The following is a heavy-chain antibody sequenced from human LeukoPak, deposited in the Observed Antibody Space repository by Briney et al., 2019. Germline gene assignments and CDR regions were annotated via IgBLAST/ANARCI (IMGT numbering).Heavy chain of an antibody. J-gene: IGHJ6*02. CDR3: SGGSDSDYFFYYGVDV. Sequence: PGRSLRLSCAASGFTFSSYGMHWVRQAPGKGLEWVSYISSGRSYTHYADSVKGRFTISRDNAKSSLYLQMNSLRAEDTAVYYCSGGSDSDYFFYYGVDVWGQGTTVTVSS. V-gene: IGHV3-21*05. D-gene: IGHD2-8*02. CDR2: ISSGRSYT. CDR1: GFTFSSYG.